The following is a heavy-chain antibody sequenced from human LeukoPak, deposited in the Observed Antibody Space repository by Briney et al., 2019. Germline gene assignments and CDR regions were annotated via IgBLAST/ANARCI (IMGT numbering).Heavy chain of an antibody. J-gene: IGHJ4*02. Sequence: SETLSLTCAVYGGSFSGYYWSWIRQPPGKGLEGIGEINHSGNTNYNPSLKSRVTISVDTSKNQFSLKLSSVTAADTAVYYCARLGATKKYFDWFSLDYWGQGTLVTVSS. CDR3: ARLGATKKYFDWFSLDY. CDR2: INHSGNT. D-gene: IGHD3-9*01. V-gene: IGHV4-34*01. CDR1: GGSFSGYY.